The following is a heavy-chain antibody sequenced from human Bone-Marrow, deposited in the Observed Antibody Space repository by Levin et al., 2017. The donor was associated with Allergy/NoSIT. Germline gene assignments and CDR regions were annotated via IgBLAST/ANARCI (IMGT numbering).Heavy chain of an antibody. CDR1: GESFSGYY. CDR2: INPSGST. V-gene: IGHV4-34*01. Sequence: SETLSLTCSVSGESFSGYYWTWIRQAPGKGLEWIGEINPSGSTNYNPSLKSRVTISADTSDNHFSLSLTSVTVADTAMYFCARGDQLYHDSGVYYYYWGQGSLVTVSS. J-gene: IGHJ4*02. D-gene: IGHD3-22*01. CDR3: ARGDQLYHDSGVYYYY.